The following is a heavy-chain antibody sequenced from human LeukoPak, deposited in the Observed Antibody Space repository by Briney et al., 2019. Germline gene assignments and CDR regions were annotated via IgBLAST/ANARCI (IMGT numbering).Heavy chain of an antibody. V-gene: IGHV3-9*03. CDR2: ITWNSGNI. D-gene: IGHD2-15*01. Sequence: PGGSLRLSCAASGFTFGDYAMYWVRQAPGKGLEWVSTITWNSGNIAYADSVKGRFTISRDNAKSSLYLQMNSLRDEDMALYYCAKGLLGYCRGGSCGFDLWSQGTLVTVSS. J-gene: IGHJ4*02. CDR1: GFTFGDYA. CDR3: AKGLLGYCRGGSCGFDL.